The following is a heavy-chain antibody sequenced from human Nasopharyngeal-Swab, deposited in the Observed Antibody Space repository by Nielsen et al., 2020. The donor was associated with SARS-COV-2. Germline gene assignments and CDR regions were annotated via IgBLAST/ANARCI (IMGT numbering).Heavy chain of an antibody. CDR3: VKDFGSGSYYSWFYFDT. D-gene: IGHD3-10*01. CDR2: ISWNSGSM. CDR1: GFTLGDYV. V-gene: IGHV3-9*01. Sequence: SLKISCAASGFTLGDYVMHWVRQAPGKGLAWVAGISWNSGSMSYADSVTGRFSISRDNAKNSLYLQMNSLTSEDTAFYYCVKDFGSGSYYSWFYFDTWGQGTLVTVSS. J-gene: IGHJ4*02.